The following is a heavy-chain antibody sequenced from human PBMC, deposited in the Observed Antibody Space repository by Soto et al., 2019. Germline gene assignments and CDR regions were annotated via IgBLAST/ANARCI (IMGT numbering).Heavy chain of an antibody. CDR2: VYTSGST. CDR1: GDSMTKYY. Sequence: SETLSLTCTVSGDSMTKYYWSGIRQPAGKGLEWIGRVYTSGSTNYNPSLKSRVTMSIDTSNNHFSLTLKSVTAADTAVYYCARGVVPAAISGMDVWGQGTTVTVSS. CDR3: ARGVVPAAISGMDV. D-gene: IGHD2-2*01. V-gene: IGHV4-4*07. J-gene: IGHJ6*02.